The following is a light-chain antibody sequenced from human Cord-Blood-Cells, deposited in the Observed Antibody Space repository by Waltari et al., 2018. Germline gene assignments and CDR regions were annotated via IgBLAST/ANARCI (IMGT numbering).Light chain of an antibody. Sequence: EIVLTQSPGTLSLSPGERATLSCRASQRVSSSYLACYQQKPGQAPRLLIYGASSRATGIPDSFSGSGSGTDFTLTISRLEPEDFAVYYCQQYGSSPFTFGPGTKVDIK. J-gene: IGKJ3*01. CDR2: GAS. CDR1: QRVSSSY. V-gene: IGKV3-20*01. CDR3: QQYGSSPFT.